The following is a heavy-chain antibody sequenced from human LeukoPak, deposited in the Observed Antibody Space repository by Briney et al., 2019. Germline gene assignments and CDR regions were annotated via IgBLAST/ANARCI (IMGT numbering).Heavy chain of an antibody. V-gene: IGHV3-21*06. CDR2: ITTGSSYI. D-gene: IGHD1-26*01. CDR1: GFIFSSYN. J-gene: IGHJ5*02. Sequence: GGSLRLSCAASGFIFSSYNMNWVRQAPGKGLEWVSFITTGSSYIYYADSVKGRFTISRDNAKNSLYLQMNSLRDEDTAVYYCARDLSGAYYPNWFDPWGQGTLVTVSS. CDR3: ARDLSGAYYPNWFDP.